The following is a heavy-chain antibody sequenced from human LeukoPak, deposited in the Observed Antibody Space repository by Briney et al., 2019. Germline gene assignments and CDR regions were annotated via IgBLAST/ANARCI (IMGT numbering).Heavy chain of an antibody. CDR2: INRHGGEK. CDR1: GFTLSNYW. V-gene: IGHV3-7*01. J-gene: IGHJ4*01. CDR3: MRNEI. Sequence: PGGSLRLSCAASGFTLSNYWMGWVRQVPRKGLEWVASINRHGGEKHYVDSVEGRFTSSRDNAKNSLYLQMNSLKAEDTAVYFCMRNEIWGHGTLVTVSS.